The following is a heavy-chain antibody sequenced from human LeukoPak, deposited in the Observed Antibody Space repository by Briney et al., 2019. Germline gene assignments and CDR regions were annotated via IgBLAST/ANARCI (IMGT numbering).Heavy chain of an antibody. CDR3: ARGSLGTHDAFDI. Sequence: SETLSLTCAVYGGSFSGYYWSWIRQPPGKGLEWIGEINHSGSTNYNPSLKSRVTISVDTSKNQFSLKLSSVTAADTAVYYCARGSLGTHDAFDIWGQGTMVTVSS. V-gene: IGHV4-34*01. D-gene: IGHD1-14*01. CDR2: INHSGST. J-gene: IGHJ3*02. CDR1: GGSFSGYY.